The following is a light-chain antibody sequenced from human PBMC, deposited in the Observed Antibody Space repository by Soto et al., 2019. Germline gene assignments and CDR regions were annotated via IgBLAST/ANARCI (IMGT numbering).Light chain of an antibody. Sequence: QSVLTQPASVSGAPGQSITISCTGTSSDVGGYNSVSWYQQHPGKAPKLMIYDVSNRPSGVSNRFSDSKSGNTASLTISGLQAEDEADYYCSSYTSSGTYVFGIGTKVTVL. CDR3: SSYTSSGTYV. CDR2: DVS. J-gene: IGLJ1*01. V-gene: IGLV2-14*01. CDR1: SSDVGGYNS.